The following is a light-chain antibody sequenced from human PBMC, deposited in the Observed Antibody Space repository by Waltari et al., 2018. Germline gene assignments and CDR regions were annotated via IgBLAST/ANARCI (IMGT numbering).Light chain of an antibody. V-gene: IGKV4-1*01. Sequence: DIVMTHSPDSLAVSLGERATIHCKSNQSVLYRSNSKNYLAWYQQKPGQPPKLLIYWASTRESGVPDRFSGSGSGTDFTLTISSLQAEDVAVYYCQQYYSTPYTFGQGTKLEIK. CDR2: WAS. CDR3: QQYYSTPYT. J-gene: IGKJ2*01. CDR1: QSVLYRSNSKNY.